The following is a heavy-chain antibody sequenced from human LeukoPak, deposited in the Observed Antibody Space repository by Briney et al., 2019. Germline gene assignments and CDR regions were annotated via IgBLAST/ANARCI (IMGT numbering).Heavy chain of an antibody. Sequence: GGSLRLSCAASGFTVSSNYMSWVRQAPGKGLEWVSVIYSGGSTYYADSVKGRFTISRDNSKNTLYLQMNSLRAEDTAVYYCAGDRSFYLYDILTYLFDYWGQGTLVTVSS. D-gene: IGHD3-9*01. CDR2: IYSGGST. CDR3: AGDRSFYLYDILTYLFDY. CDR1: GFTVSSNY. J-gene: IGHJ4*02. V-gene: IGHV3-66*01.